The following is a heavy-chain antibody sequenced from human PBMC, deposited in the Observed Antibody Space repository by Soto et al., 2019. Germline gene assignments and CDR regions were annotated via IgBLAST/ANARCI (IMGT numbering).Heavy chain of an antibody. V-gene: IGHV3-23*01. CDR3: AKERSSGWSLDY. J-gene: IGHJ4*02. CDR1: GLTLSTYA. CDR2: ISGSGDST. Sequence: PGGSLRLACAAAGLTLSTYAMNWVRQAPGKGLEWVSGISGSGDSTYYADSVKGRFTVSRDNSKNTLYLQMNSLRAEDTAVFYCAKERSSGWSLDYWGQGT. D-gene: IGHD6-19*01.